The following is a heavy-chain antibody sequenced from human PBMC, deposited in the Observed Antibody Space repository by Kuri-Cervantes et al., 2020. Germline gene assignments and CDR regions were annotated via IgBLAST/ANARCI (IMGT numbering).Heavy chain of an antibody. V-gene: IGHV1-46*01. CDR1: GYTFTSYY. J-gene: IGHJ6*02. CDR2: INPSGGST. Sequence: ASVKVSCKASGYTFTSYYMHWVRQAPGQGLEWMGIINPSGGSTSYAQKFQGRVTMTRDTSTSTVYMELSSLRSEDTAVYYCAREGITIFGVVSPTNYYYYGMDVWGQGTMVTVSS. D-gene: IGHD3-3*01. CDR3: AREGITIFGVVSPTNYYYYGMDV.